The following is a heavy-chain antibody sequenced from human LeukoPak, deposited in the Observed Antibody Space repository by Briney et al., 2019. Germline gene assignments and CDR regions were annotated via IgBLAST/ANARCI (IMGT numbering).Heavy chain of an antibody. D-gene: IGHD3-22*01. V-gene: IGHV1-3*01. CDR1: GYTFTSYA. J-gene: IGHJ3*02. CDR2: IDAGNGNT. Sequence: ASVKVSCKASGYTFTSYAMHWVRQAPGQRLEWMGWIDAGNGNTKYSQKFQGRVTITRDTSASTAYTELSSLRSEDTAVYYCAMYYYDTSGPYVGAFDIWGQGTMVTVSS. CDR3: AMYYYDTSGPYVGAFDI.